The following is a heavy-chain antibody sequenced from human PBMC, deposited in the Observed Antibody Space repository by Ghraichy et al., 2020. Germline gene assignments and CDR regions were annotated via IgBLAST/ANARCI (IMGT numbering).Heavy chain of an antibody. V-gene: IGHV3-23*01. CDR2: ISGSGGST. CDR1: GFTFSSYA. J-gene: IGHJ4*02. Sequence: LSLTCAASGFTFSSYAMSWVRQAPGKGLEWVSAISGSGGSTYYADSVKGRFTISRDNSKNTLYLQMNSLRAEDTAVYYCAKARPGYYYDSSGYALDYWGQGTLVTVSS. D-gene: IGHD3-22*01. CDR3: AKARPGYYYDSSGYALDY.